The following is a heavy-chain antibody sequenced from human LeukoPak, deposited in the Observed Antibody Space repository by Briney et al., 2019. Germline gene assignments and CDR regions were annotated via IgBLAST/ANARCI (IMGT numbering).Heavy chain of an antibody. CDR3: TTGYYYDSSGYYS. V-gene: IGHV3-15*01. D-gene: IGHD3-22*01. CDR2: IKSKTDGGTT. Sequence: GGSLRLSCAASGYTFTNAWMSWVRQAPGKGLEWVGRIKSKTDGGTTDYAAPVKGRFTISRDDSKNTLYLQMNSLKTEDTAVYYCTTGYYYDSSGYYSWGQGTLVTVSS. CDR1: GYTFTNAW. J-gene: IGHJ1*01.